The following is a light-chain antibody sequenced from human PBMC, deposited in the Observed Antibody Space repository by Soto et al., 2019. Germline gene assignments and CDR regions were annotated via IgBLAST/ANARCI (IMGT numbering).Light chain of an antibody. CDR3: QQYNNWPWT. Sequence: EIVMTQSPATLSVSPGGRATLSCRASQSVSSNLAWYQQKPGQAPRLLIYGASTRATGIPARFSGSGSGTECTLTISSLQSEDFAVYYCQQYNNWPWTFGQGTKVDIK. J-gene: IGKJ1*01. CDR2: GAS. CDR1: QSVSSN. V-gene: IGKV3-15*01.